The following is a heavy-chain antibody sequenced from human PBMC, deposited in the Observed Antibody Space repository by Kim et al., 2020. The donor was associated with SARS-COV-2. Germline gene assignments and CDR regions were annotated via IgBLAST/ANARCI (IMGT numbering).Heavy chain of an antibody. Sequence: SETLSLTCSVFGGSISSYYWSWIRQPPGKGLEWIGYLYYSGSTNYNPSLKSRVTISVDTSKNQFSLKLSFVTAADTAWYYCVRLGCSATSCTTFDYWGQG. CDR3: VRLGCSATSCTTFDY. J-gene: IGHJ4*02. D-gene: IGHD2-2*01. V-gene: IGHV4-59*08. CDR2: LYYSGST. CDR1: GGSISSYY.